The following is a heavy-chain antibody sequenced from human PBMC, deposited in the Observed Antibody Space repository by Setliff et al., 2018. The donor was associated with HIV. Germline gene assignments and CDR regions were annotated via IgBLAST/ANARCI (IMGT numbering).Heavy chain of an antibody. CDR3: AASSGWQRGDY. CDR2: VYASGST. CDR1: GGPISDYY. V-gene: IGHV4-4*07. J-gene: IGHJ4*02. Sequence: TLSLTCTVSGGPISDYYWSWIRQPAGKGLEWIGRVYASGSTNYNPSLKSRVTMSVDTSNNQFSLKLSSVTAADTAVYYCAASSGWQRGDYWGQGILVTVSS. D-gene: IGHD6-25*01.